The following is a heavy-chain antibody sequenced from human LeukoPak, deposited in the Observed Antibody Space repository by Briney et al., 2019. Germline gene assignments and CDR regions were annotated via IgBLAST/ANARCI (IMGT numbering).Heavy chain of an antibody. Sequence: PGRSLRLSCAASGFTFSSYAMSRVRQAPGKGLEWVSAISGSGGSTYYADSVKGRFTISRDNSKNTLYLQMNSLRAEDTAVYYCAKEGLWGSGSYSDYWGQGTLVTVSS. D-gene: IGHD3-10*01. J-gene: IGHJ4*02. V-gene: IGHV3-23*01. CDR1: GFTFSSYA. CDR2: ISGSGGST. CDR3: AKEGLWGSGSYSDY.